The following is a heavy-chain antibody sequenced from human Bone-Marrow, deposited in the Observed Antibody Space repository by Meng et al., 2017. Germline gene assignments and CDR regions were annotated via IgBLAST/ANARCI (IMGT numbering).Heavy chain of an antibody. Sequence: GESLKISCAASGFTFDDYTMHWVRQAPGKGLEWVSSISSSSSYIYYADSVKGRFTISRDNAKNSLYLQMNSLRAEDTAVYYCARSYPYIWGQGTMVTVS. D-gene: IGHD3-16*01. CDR3: ARSYPYI. CDR1: GFTFDDYT. CDR2: ISSSSSYI. V-gene: IGHV3-21*01. J-gene: IGHJ3*02.